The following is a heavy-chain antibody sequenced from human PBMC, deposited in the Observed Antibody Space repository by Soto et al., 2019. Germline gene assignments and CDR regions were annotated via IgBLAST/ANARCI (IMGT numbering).Heavy chain of an antibody. CDR3: AREAMDGRRTVGTMDV. CDR2: IQSDGSST. CDR1: GFTFNNYW. J-gene: IGHJ6*02. Sequence: GGSLRLSCVASGFTFNNYWMHWVRQAPGTGLVWVSRIQSDGSSTSYADSVKGRFSISRDNAKNTLYLQMKSLRAEDTAVYFCAREAMDGRRTVGTMDVWGQGTTVTVSS. D-gene: IGHD5-18*01. V-gene: IGHV3-74*01.